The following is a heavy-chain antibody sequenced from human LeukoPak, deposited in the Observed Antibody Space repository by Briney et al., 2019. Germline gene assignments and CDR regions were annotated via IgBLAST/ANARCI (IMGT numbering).Heavy chain of an antibody. Sequence: TPSETLSLTCTVSGYSISSGYYWGWIRQPPGKGLEWIGSIYHSGSTYYNPSLKSRVTISVDTSKNQFSLKLSPVTAADTAVYYCARSYVGPYYYYYYMDVWGKGTTVTVSS. CDR1: GYSISSGYY. D-gene: IGHD1-26*01. CDR2: IYHSGST. J-gene: IGHJ6*03. V-gene: IGHV4-38-2*02. CDR3: ARSYVGPYYYYYYMDV.